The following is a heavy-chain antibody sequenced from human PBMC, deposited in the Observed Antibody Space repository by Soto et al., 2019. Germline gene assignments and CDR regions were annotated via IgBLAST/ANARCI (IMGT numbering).Heavy chain of an antibody. CDR2: INNVGSII. CDR1: GISISKSW. V-gene: IGHV3-74*01. CDR3: ATDDGRGLNY. Sequence: EVQLVESGGGLIHPGGALSLSCSVSGISISKSWMHWIRQIPGEGLVLVSHINNVGSIINYADSVRGRFTIYRDNAGNTLSLQMTILGVEDTATYYCATDDGRGLNYWGQGTTVTVSS. J-gene: IGHJ4*02.